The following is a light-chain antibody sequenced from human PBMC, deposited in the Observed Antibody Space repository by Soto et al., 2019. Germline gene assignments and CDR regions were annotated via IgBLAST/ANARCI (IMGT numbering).Light chain of an antibody. J-gene: IGLJ1*01. CDR2: EAY. CDR1: STDVGSHKL. V-gene: IGLV2-23*01. CDR3: CSNAVGSTYV. Sequence: QSVLAQPASVSGSPGQSITISCTGTSTDVGSHKLVSWYQQYPGNAPKLIIFEAYKRPSGVSNRFYGSKSGSTASLTISGLQAEDEADYYCCSNAVGSTYVFGTGTKVTVL.